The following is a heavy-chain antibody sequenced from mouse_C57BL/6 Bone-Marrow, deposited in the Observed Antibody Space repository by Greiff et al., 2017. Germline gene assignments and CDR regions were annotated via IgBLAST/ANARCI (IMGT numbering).Heavy chain of an antibody. CDR2: IYPGSGST. V-gene: IGHV1-55*01. Sequence: QVQLQQSGAELVKPGASVKMSCKASGYTFTSYWITWVKQRPGQGLEWIGDIYPGSGSTNYNEKFKSKATLTVDTSSSTAYMQLSSLTSEDSAVYYCARWLYYGNLYYFDYWGQGTTLTVSS. J-gene: IGHJ2*01. CDR3: ARWLYYGNLYYFDY. CDR1: GYTFTSYW. D-gene: IGHD2-1*01.